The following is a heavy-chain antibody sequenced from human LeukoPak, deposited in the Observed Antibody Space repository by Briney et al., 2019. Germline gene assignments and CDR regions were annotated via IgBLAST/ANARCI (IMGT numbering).Heavy chain of an antibody. CDR2: TYYNSKWYN. Sequence: SRTLSLTCAISGDSVSTASNAWYWIRQSPSRGLEWMGRTYYNSKWYNDYALSVRGRITINTATYRNALSLHLGFVTPGATDVYYCVRLNGRRKACDLWGQGTMLTVSS. CDR3: VRLNGRRKACDL. J-gene: IGHJ3*01. V-gene: IGHV6-1*01. CDR1: GDSVSTASNA. D-gene: IGHD1-26*01.